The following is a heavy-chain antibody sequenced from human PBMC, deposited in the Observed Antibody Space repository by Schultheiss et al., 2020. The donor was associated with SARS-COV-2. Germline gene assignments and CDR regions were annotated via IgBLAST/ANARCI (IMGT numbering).Heavy chain of an antibody. CDR2: IYYSGST. CDR1: GGSISSYY. V-gene: IGHV4-59*12. D-gene: IGHD6-19*01. Sequence: SETLSLTCTVSGGSISSYYWSWIRQPPGKGLEWIGYIYYSGSTNYNPSLKSRVTISVDTSKNQFSLNLSSVTAADTAMYYCARGYSSGWGPTMDVWGQGTTVTVSS. CDR3: ARGYSSGWGPTMDV. J-gene: IGHJ6*02.